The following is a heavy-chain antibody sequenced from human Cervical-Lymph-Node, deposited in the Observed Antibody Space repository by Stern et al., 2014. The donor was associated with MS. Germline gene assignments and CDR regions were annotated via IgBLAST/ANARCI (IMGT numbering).Heavy chain of an antibody. D-gene: IGHD3-16*01. Sequence: EVQLVESGGGLVQPGRSLRLSCTASGFTFGYYAMSWVRQAPGKGLEWVGFIRSKAYGGTTEYAASVKGRFTISRDDSKSIAYLQMNSLKTEDTAVYYCISGFMITFGEAWGQGTLVTVSS. J-gene: IGHJ5*02. CDR1: GFTFGYYA. CDR3: ISGFMITFGEA. CDR2: IRSKAYGGTT. V-gene: IGHV3-49*04.